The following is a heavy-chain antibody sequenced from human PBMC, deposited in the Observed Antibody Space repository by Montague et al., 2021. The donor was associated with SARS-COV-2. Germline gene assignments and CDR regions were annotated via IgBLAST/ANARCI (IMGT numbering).Heavy chain of an antibody. J-gene: IGHJ2*01. CDR3: AGDFDL. CDR2: TYNIGST. CDR1: GGSISTHY. Sequence: SETLSLTCTVSGGSISTHYWSWIRQPPGKGLEWIGYTYNIGSTNYNPSLKSRVTISVNTSKTKFSLKLRSVTAADTAVYYCAGDFDLWGRGALVTVSS. V-gene: IGHV4-59*11.